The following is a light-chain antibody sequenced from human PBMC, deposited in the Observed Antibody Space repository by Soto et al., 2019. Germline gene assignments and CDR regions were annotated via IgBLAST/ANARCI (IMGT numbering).Light chain of an antibody. V-gene: IGLV2-11*01. CDR1: SSDVGGYNY. CDR3: CSYAGSYTYYV. CDR2: DVS. J-gene: IGLJ1*01. Sequence: QSVLTQPRSVSGSPGQSVTISCTGTSSDVGGYNYVSWYQQHPGKAPKLMIYDVSKRPSGVPDRFSGSKSGNTAPLTISGLQAEDEADYYCCSYAGSYTYYVFGTGTKVTVL.